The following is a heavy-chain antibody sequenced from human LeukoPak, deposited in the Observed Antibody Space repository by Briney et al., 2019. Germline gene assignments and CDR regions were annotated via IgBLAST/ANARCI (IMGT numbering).Heavy chain of an antibody. V-gene: IGHV1-3*01. CDR2: INAGNGNT. D-gene: IGHD3-3*01. CDR3: ARARTLGFLEWLPPPWFDP. CDR1: GYTFTSYA. Sequence: ASVKVSCKASGYTFTSYAMHWVRQAPGQRLERMGWINAGNGNTKYSQKFQGRVTITRDTSASTAYMELSSLRSEDTAVYYCARARTLGFLEWLPPPWFDPWGQGTLVTVSS. J-gene: IGHJ5*02.